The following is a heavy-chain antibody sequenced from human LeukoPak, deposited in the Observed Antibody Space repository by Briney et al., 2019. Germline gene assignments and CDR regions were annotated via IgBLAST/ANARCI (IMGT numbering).Heavy chain of an antibody. J-gene: IGHJ4*02. CDR3: ARKGGITSTADY. CDR1: GYTFTNYY. Sequence: PRASVTVSCKASGYTFTNYYMHWVRQAPGQGLEWMAIINPSGGTTTYAQKFQGRVTVSTDTSTSTVYMELSSLRSEGTAVYYCARKGGITSTADYWGQGTLVTVSS. D-gene: IGHD1-1*01. CDR2: INPSGGTT. V-gene: IGHV1-46*01.